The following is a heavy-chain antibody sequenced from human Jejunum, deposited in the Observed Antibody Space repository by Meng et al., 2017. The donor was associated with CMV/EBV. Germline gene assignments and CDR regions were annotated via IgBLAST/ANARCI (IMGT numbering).Heavy chain of an antibody. CDR1: GFAFRDCW. CDR3: TRQLDY. J-gene: IGHJ4*02. Sequence: LMISCPASGFAFRDCWLAWVRRVPGKGLERVATLKFDGREKYFVASVEGRFTISRNNSRNTLYLHMNSLRAEDTAVYYCTRQLDYWGQGTQVTVSS. V-gene: IGHV3-7*01. D-gene: IGHD1-1*01. CDR2: LKFDGREK.